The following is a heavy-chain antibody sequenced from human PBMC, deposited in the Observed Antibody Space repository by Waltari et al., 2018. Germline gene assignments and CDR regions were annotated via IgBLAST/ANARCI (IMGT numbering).Heavy chain of an antibody. J-gene: IGHJ6*03. Sequence: QVQLQQWGAGLLKPSETLSLTCAVYGGAFSGYYWSRIRQPPGKGLEWIGEINHSGSTNYNPSRKSRVTISVDTSKNQFSLKLSSVTAADTAVYYCGLYSSSGTGNYYYYMDVWGKGTTVTISS. CDR3: GLYSSSGTGNYYYYMDV. CDR1: GGAFSGYY. V-gene: IGHV4-34*01. D-gene: IGHD6-13*01. CDR2: INHSGST.